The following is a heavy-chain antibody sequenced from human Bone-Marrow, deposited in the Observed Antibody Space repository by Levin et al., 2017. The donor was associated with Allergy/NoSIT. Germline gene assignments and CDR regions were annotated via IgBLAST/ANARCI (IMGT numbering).Heavy chain of an antibody. CDR2: IKSKTDGGTT. J-gene: IGHJ4*02. V-gene: IGHV3-15*01. D-gene: IGHD5-12*01. CDR1: GFTFSNAW. CDR3: TTEDIVATILDY. Sequence: GGSLRLSCAASGFTFSNAWMSWVRQAPGKGLEWVGRIKSKTDGGTTDYAAPVKGRFTISRDDSKNTLYLQMNSLKTEDTAVYYCTTEDIVATILDYWGQGTLVTVSS.